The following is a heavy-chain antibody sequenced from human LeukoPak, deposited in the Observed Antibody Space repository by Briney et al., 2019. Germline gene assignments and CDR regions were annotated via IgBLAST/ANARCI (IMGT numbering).Heavy chain of an antibody. D-gene: IGHD3-22*01. CDR2: IYTSGST. V-gene: IGHV4-61*02. CDR1: GGSISSGSYF. J-gene: IGHJ3*02. CDR3: AGYYDSSGPMGYRI. Sequence: SRTLSLTCTVSGGSISSGSYFWSWIRQPAGKGLEWIGRIYTSGSTKYNPSLKSRVTISVDTSRNQFSLKLSSVTAADTAVYYCAGYYDSSGPMGYRIWGQGTMVTVSS.